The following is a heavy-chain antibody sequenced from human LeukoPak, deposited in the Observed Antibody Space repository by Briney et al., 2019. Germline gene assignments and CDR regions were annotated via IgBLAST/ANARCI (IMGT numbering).Heavy chain of an antibody. D-gene: IGHD2-15*01. CDR3: AREGRDIVVVVAALDPDYYYGMDV. J-gene: IGHJ6*02. V-gene: IGHV3-7*01. CDR2: IKQDGSER. CDR1: GFTFSSYW. Sequence: GGSLRLSCAASGFTFSSYWMSWVRQAPGKGLEWVANIKQDGSERYYVDPVKGRFTISRDNAKNSLYLQMNSLRAEDTAVYYCAREGRDIVVVVAALDPDYYYGMDVWGQGTTVTVSS.